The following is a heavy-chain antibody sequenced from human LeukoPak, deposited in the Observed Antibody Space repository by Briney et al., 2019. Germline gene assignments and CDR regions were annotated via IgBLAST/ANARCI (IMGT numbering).Heavy chain of an antibody. CDR2: IRNKANGGTA. CDR3: SRAYSTGWLGINDY. V-gene: IGHV3-49*04. Sequence: PGRSLRLSCSAGGFXFSDYAVTWVRQAPGKGLEWVGFIRNKANGGTADYAASVKGRFTISRDDSKTIAYLQMNSLKIEDTAVYYCSRAYSTGWLGINDYWGQGAQVTVSS. J-gene: IGHJ4*02. CDR1: GFXFSDYA. D-gene: IGHD6-19*01.